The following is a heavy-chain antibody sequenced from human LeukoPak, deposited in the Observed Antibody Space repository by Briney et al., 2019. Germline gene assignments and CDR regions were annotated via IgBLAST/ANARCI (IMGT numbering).Heavy chain of an antibody. CDR1: DFDFSSHA. V-gene: IGHV3-23*01. J-gene: IGHJ4*02. CDR3: ANEIRPNDY. CDR2: IGISGTKT. Sequence: GGSLRLSCAASDFDFSSHAMTWVRQAPGKGLEWVSAIGISGTKTYYGDSVKGRFLISRDNSKNTLYLQMNSLRVEDTAVYFCANEIRPNDYWGQGTLVTVA. D-gene: IGHD4-17*01.